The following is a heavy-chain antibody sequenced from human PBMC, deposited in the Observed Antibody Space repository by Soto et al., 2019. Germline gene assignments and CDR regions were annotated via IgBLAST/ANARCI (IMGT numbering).Heavy chain of an antibody. V-gene: IGHV1-8*01. J-gene: IGHJ6*02. CDR3: ARENTSSGMDV. CDR1: GYTFTSYD. D-gene: IGHD2-2*02. CDR2: MNPNSGNT. Sequence: QVQLVQSGAEVKKPGASVKVSCKASGYTFTSYDINWVRQATGQGLEWMGWMNPNSGNTGYAQKYQGRVTMTRHASRSTAYMALTSLGSEVTSVYYCARENTSSGMDVWGQGNTVTASS.